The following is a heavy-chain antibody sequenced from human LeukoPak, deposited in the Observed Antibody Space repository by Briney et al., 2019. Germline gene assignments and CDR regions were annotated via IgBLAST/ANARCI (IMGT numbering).Heavy chain of an antibody. CDR3: ARGEYNWNYGNFDY. Sequence: ASVKVSCKASGYTFTSYDINWVRQATGQGLEWMGWMNPNSGNTGYAQKFQGRVTMTRNTSIREAYMELSSLRSEDTAVYYCARGEYNWNYGNFDYWGQGTLVTVSS. CDR1: GYTFTSYD. CDR2: MNPNSGNT. D-gene: IGHD1-7*01. V-gene: IGHV1-8*01. J-gene: IGHJ4*02.